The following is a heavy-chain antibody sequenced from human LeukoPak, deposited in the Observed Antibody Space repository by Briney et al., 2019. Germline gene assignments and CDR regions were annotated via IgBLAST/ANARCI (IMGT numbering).Heavy chain of an antibody. D-gene: IGHD3-3*01. J-gene: IGHJ4*02. CDR1: GGSISSSSYY. V-gene: IGHV4-39*01. CDR2: IYYSGST. Sequence: SETLSLTCTVSGGSISSSSYYWGWIRQPPGKGLEWIGSIYYSGSTYYNPSLKSRVTISVDTSKNQFSLKLSSVTAADTAEYCCARGIFGVVINDYWGQGTLVTVSS. CDR3: ARGIFGVVINDY.